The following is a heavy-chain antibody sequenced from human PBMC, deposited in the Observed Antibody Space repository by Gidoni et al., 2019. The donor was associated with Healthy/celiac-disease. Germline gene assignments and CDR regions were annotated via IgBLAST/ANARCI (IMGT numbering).Heavy chain of an antibody. CDR1: GYTFTSDY. CDR3: ARDLYYYDSSGLAFDI. CDR2: INPSGGST. Sequence: QVQLVQSGAEVKKPGASVKVSGKASGYTFTSDYMHWLRQAPGQGLEWKGIINPSGGSTRYAQKFQGRVTMTRDTSTSTVYMELSSLRSEDTAVYYCARDLYYYDSSGLAFDIWGQGTMVTVSS. J-gene: IGHJ3*02. V-gene: IGHV1-46*01. D-gene: IGHD3-22*01.